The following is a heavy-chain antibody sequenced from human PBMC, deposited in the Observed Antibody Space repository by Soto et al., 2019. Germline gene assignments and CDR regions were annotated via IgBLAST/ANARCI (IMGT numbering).Heavy chain of an antibody. CDR1: GYTFSTSG. J-gene: IGHJ6*02. CDR3: ARAGAAPYYYYGMDV. V-gene: IGHV1-18*01. D-gene: IGHD2-15*01. Sequence: VXLVQSGAEVRKPGASVKVSCKASGYTFSTSGMSWLRQAPGQGLEWMGWISTYNGDTNDAPKFQDRVTMTSDTSTSTLYMELRSRRSDDTSAYYCARAGAAPYYYYGMDVWGQGTRVTVSS. CDR2: ISTYNGDT.